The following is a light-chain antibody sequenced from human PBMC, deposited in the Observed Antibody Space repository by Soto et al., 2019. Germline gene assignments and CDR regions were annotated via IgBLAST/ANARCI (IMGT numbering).Light chain of an antibody. Sequence: EIVLTQSPGTLSLSPGERVTLSCRASQSVSSSYLAWYQQKPGQAPRLLIHGTSSRATGIPDRFGGSGSGTDFTLTISRLEPEDFAVYYCQQYDSSPWTFGQGTKVDIK. J-gene: IGKJ1*01. CDR2: GTS. V-gene: IGKV3-20*01. CDR1: QSVSSSY. CDR3: QQYDSSPWT.